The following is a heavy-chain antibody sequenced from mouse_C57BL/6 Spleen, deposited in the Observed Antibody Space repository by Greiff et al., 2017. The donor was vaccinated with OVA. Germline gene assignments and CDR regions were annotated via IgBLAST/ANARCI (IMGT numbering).Heavy chain of an antibody. Sequence: EVKLQESGAELVKPGASVKLSCTASGFNITDYYMHWVKQRTEQGLEWIGRIDPEDGDTNYAPKFQGKATITADTSSNTAYLQLSSLTSEDTAVYYCARVYGSNAMDYWGQGTSVTVSS. V-gene: IGHV14-2*01. CDR1: GFNITDYY. J-gene: IGHJ4*01. D-gene: IGHD1-1*01. CDR2: IDPEDGDT. CDR3: ARVYGSNAMDY.